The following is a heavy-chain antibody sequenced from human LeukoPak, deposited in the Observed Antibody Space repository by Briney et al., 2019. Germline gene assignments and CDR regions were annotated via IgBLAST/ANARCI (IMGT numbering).Heavy chain of an antibody. D-gene: IGHD3-16*01. J-gene: IGHJ4*02. Sequence: SETLSLTCTVSGGSISSGGYYWSWIRQHPGKGLEWIGYIYYSGSTYYNPSLKSRVTISVDTSKNQFSLKLSSVTAADTAVYYCSSGELGPFDYWGQGTLVTVSS. V-gene: IGHV4-31*03. CDR3: SSGELGPFDY. CDR2: IYYSGST. CDR1: GGSISSGGYY.